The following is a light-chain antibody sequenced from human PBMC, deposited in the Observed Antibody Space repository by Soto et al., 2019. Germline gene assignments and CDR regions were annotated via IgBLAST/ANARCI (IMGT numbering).Light chain of an antibody. CDR1: QSVGSS. CDR2: GAS. J-gene: IGKJ4*02. V-gene: IGKV3-20*01. Sequence: TRSLSPERRATLSCRASQSVGSSLSWYQQKPGQAPRLLFYGASNRATAIPDRFSGSGFGTDFTLTITILEPEDFAVYYWKQYGDSPQTFGAGTKVDIK. CDR3: KQYGDSPQT.